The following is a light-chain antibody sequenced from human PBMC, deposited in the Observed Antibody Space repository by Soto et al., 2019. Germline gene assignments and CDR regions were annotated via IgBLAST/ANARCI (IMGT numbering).Light chain of an antibody. J-gene: IGKJ4*01. V-gene: IGKV1-9*01. CDR1: QGISSY. CDR2: AAS. CDR3: QQLISYPLN. Sequence: DIQLTQSPSFLSASVGDRVTITCRASQGISSYLAWYQQKPGKAPKLLIYAASTLQSGVPSRFSGSGSGTEFTLTIRSLQPEDCATYYCQQLISYPLNFGGGTKVDIK.